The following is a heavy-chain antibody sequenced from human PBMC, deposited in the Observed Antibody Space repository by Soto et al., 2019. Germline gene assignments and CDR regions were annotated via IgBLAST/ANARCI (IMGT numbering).Heavy chain of an antibody. D-gene: IGHD6-25*01. V-gene: IGHV3-48*01. CDR3: ARSGLHYYYMDV. CDR1: GFTFSSYG. J-gene: IGHJ6*03. CDR2: ISSYITTV. Sequence: PGGSLRLSCAASGFTFSSYGMNWVRQAPGKGLEWVSYISSYITTVYYADSVKGRFTISRDNAKNSLYLQMNSLRAEDTAVYYCARSGLHYYYMDVWGKGTTVTVS.